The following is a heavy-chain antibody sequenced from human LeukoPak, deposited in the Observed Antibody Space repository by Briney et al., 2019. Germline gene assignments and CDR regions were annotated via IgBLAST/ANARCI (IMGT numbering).Heavy chain of an antibody. Sequence: PSETLSLTCTVSGGSISSGDYYWRWIRQPPGTGLEWIGYIYYSGSTYCNPSLKSRVTISVDTSKNQFSLKLSSVTAADTAVYYCASWTTVSLNFDYWGQGTLVTVSS. CDR3: ASWTTVSLNFDY. CDR1: GGSISSGDYY. D-gene: IGHD4-11*01. J-gene: IGHJ4*02. V-gene: IGHV4-30-4*08. CDR2: IYYSGST.